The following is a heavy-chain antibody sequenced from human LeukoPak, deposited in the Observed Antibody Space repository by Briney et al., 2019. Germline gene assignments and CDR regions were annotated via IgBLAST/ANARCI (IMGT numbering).Heavy chain of an antibody. CDR2: IRSDGSNK. D-gene: IGHD3-22*01. J-gene: IGHJ4*02. CDR1: GFSFSSYG. V-gene: IGHV3-30*02. Sequence: GSLRLSCAGSGFSFSSYGMHWVRQAPGKGLEWMAFIRSDGSNKYYADSVKGRFTISRDNSKNTLYLQMNSLRAEDTAVYYCARDAYYDSSGYLGYWGQGTLVTVSS. CDR3: ARDAYYDSSGYLGY.